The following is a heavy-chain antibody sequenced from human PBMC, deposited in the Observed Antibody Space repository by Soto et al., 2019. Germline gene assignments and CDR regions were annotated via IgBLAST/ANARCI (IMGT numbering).Heavy chain of an antibody. CDR3: ARYAGECGGDCYAFDY. CDR1: GGSISSGGYY. CDR2: IYYSGST. V-gene: IGHV4-31*03. J-gene: IGHJ4*02. D-gene: IGHD2-21*02. Sequence: SETLSLTCTVSGGSISSGGYYWSWIRQHPGKGLEWIGYIYYSGSTYYNPSLKSRVTISVDTSKNQFSLKLSSVTAADTAVYYCARYAGECGGDCYAFDYWGQGTLVTVSS.